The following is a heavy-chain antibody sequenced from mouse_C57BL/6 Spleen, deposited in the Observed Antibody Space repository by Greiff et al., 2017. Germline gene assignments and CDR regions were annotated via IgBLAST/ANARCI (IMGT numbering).Heavy chain of an antibody. Sequence: EVQLQESGPELVKPGASVKISCKASGYSFTDYNMNWVKQSNGKSLEWIGVINPNYGTTSYNLKFKGKATLTVDQSSSTAYMQLNSLTSEDSAVYYCARSHTAQATYWYFDVWGTGTTVTVSS. V-gene: IGHV1-39*01. J-gene: IGHJ1*03. CDR1: GYSFTDYN. CDR2: INPNYGTT. CDR3: ARSHTAQATYWYFDV. D-gene: IGHD3-2*02.